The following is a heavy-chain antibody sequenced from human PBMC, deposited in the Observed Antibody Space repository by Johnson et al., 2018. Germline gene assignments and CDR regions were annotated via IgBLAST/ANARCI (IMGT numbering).Heavy chain of an antibody. Sequence: QVQLVQSGGGLVKPGGSLRLSCAASGFTFSSYGMHWVRQAPGKGLEWVAVISYDGSNKYYADSVKGRFTISRDNSKNTLYLQMNSLRAEDTAVYYCAKAHCSSTSCYALGDYYYMDVWGKGTTVTVSS. J-gene: IGHJ6*03. D-gene: IGHD2-2*01. CDR3: AKAHCSSTSCYALGDYYYMDV. V-gene: IGHV3-30*18. CDR1: GFTFSSYG. CDR2: ISYDGSNK.